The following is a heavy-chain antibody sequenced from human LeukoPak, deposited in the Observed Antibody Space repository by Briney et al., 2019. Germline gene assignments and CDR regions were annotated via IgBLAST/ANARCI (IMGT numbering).Heavy chain of an antibody. Sequence: GGSLRLSCKAPGIVFTDYAMTWVRQAPGKGLAWVSTVSGRGESTFYADSVKGRFTASRDNSENTHYLQMNSLSLEDTALYYCAKGGHFSFFDVWGRGTLVTVSS. CDR2: VSGRGEST. V-gene: IGHV3-23*01. CDR3: AKGGHFSFFDV. J-gene: IGHJ2*01. CDR1: GIVFTDYA.